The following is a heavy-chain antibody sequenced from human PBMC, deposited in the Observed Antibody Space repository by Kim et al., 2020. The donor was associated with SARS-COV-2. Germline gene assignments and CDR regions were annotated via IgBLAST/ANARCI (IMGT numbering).Heavy chain of an antibody. CDR1: GGSISSSNW. CDR3: VCLLFGELSDY. CDR2: IYHSGST. D-gene: IGHD3-10*01. V-gene: IGHV4-4*02. Sequence: SETLSLTCAVSGGSISSSNWWSWVRQPPGKGLEWIGVIYHSGSTNYNPSLKSRVTISVDKSKNQFSLKLSSVTAADTAVYYCVCLLFGELSDYWGQGTLVTGSS. J-gene: IGHJ4*02.